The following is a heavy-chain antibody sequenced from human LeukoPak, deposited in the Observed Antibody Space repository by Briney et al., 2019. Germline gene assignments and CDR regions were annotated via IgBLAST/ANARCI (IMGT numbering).Heavy chain of an antibody. J-gene: IGHJ4*02. Sequence: SETLSLTCTVSGGSISGFYWGWIRQPPGKGLEWIGYIYYSGSTNYNPSLKSRVTISVDTSKNQFSLKLSSVTAADTAVYYCARGESTIYYFDYWGQGTLVTVSS. D-gene: IGHD5-24*01. CDR3: ARGESTIYYFDY. V-gene: IGHV4-59*08. CDR1: GGSISGFY. CDR2: IYYSGST.